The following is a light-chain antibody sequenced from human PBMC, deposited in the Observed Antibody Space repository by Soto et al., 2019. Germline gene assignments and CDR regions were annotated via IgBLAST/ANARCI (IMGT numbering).Light chain of an antibody. Sequence: SLSRSHGQKITISCTEITSDVGGFHYVSWYQQHPGKAPKLLIYEVNNRPSGVSHRFSGSKAGNTASLTISGLQPEDEADYYCSSYRSSSTLYVFGSGTRSPS. CDR1: TSDVGGFHY. CDR3: SSYRSSSTLYV. V-gene: IGLV2-14*01. CDR2: EVN. J-gene: IGLJ1*01.